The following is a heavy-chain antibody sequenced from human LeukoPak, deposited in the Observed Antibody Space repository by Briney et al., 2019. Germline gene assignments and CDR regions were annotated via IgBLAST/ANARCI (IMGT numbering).Heavy chain of an antibody. Sequence: GGSLRLSCAASGFTFDDYAMHWVRQAPGKGLEWVSGISWNSGSIGYADSVKGRFTISRDNAKNSLYLQMNSLRAEDTALYYRAKALSSGWEEYYFDYWGQGTLVTVSS. J-gene: IGHJ4*02. D-gene: IGHD6-19*01. CDR2: ISWNSGSI. CDR1: GFTFDDYA. V-gene: IGHV3-9*01. CDR3: AKALSSGWEEYYFDY.